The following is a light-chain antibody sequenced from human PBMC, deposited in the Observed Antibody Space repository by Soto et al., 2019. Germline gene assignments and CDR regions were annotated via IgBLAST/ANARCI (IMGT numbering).Light chain of an antibody. J-gene: IGLJ1*01. CDR3: QSYDSSLSGRYV. V-gene: IGLV1-40*01. Sequence: QSVLTQPPSVSGGPGQRVTISCTGGSSNIGAGYDVHWYQQLPGTAPKLLIYGNSNRPSGVPDRFSGSKSGTSASLAITGLQAEDEADYYCQSYDSSLSGRYVFGTGTKVTVL. CDR1: SSNIGAGYD. CDR2: GNS.